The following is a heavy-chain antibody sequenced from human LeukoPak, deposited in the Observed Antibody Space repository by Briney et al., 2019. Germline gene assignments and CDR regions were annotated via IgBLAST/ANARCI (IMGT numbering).Heavy chain of an antibody. Sequence: GGSLRLSCAASGFTFSSYSMNWVRQAPGKGLEWVSSISSSSSYIYYADSVKGRFTISRDNAKNSLYLQMNSLRAEDTAVYYCARDWEQQLEYGMDVWGQGTTVTVSS. D-gene: IGHD6-13*01. CDR3: ARDWEQQLEYGMDV. CDR1: GFTFSSYS. V-gene: IGHV3-21*01. CDR2: ISSSSSYI. J-gene: IGHJ6*02.